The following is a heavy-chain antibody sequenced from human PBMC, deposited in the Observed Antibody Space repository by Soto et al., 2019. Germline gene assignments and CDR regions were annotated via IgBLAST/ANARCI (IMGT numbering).Heavy chain of an antibody. CDR2: IWYDESNK. J-gene: IGHJ6*02. CDR1: GFTFSSYG. Sequence: QVQLVESGGGVVQPGRSLRLSCAASGFTFSSYGMHWVRQAPGKGLEWVAVIWYDESNKYYEDSVKGRFTISRENSKNTLYLQMNRLRAEDTAVYYCARDSGYCSGGSCFVKRGMDVWGHGPTVTVSS. V-gene: IGHV3-33*01. CDR3: ARDSGYCSGGSCFVKRGMDV. D-gene: IGHD2-15*01.